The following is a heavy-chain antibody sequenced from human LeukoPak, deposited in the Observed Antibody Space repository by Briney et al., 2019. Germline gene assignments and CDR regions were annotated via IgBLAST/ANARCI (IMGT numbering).Heavy chain of an antibody. V-gene: IGHV1-2*02. Sequence: ASVKVSCKASGGTFSSYAISWVRQAPGQGLEWMGWINPNSGGTNYAQKFQGRVTMTRDTSISTAYMELSRLRSDDTAVYYCARVPYSSFHYYMDVWGKGTTVTVSS. CDR3: ARVPYSSFHYYMDV. J-gene: IGHJ6*03. D-gene: IGHD6-6*01. CDR1: GGTFSSYA. CDR2: INPNSGGT.